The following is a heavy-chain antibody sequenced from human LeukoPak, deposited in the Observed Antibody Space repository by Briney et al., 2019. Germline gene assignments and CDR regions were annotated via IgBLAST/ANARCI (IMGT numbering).Heavy chain of an antibody. CDR2: IHPGNRTT. D-gene: IGHD3-10*01. CDR3: ARAVGSESFLPDY. Sequence: GASVKVSCKASGYIFSDYGINRVRQAPGQGLEWMGWIHPGNRTTKYSPKIQGRVTLTSDTVASTAYMDLSSLRFEDTAIYYCARAVGSESFLPDYWGQGTLVTVSS. V-gene: IGHV1-3*01. CDR1: GYIFSDYG. J-gene: IGHJ4*02.